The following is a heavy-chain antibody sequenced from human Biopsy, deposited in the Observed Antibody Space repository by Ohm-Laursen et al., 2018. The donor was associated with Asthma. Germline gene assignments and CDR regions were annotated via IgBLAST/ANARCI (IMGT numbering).Heavy chain of an antibody. Sequence: GSSVKVSCKTSGYTFNSAGITWVRQAPGQGLEWMGWISVYNGNTKVAQKLQDRVTMITDTSTSTAYMELRSLRSDVTAVYFCARAVDYSHYYGIGVWGQGTTVTVS. D-gene: IGHD3-10*01. V-gene: IGHV1-18*01. J-gene: IGHJ6*02. CDR3: ARAVDYSHYYGIGV. CDR1: GYTFNSAG. CDR2: ISVYNGNT.